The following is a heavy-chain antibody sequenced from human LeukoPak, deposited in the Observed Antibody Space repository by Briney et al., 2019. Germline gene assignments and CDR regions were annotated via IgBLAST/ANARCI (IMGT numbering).Heavy chain of an antibody. V-gene: IGHV3-7*04. D-gene: IGHD2/OR15-2a*01. CDR2: IHPEGNEK. Sequence: GGSLRLSCAVSGFTFSNFWMSWVRQAPGRGLEWVANIHPEGNEKYHVESVKGRFTISRDNAKKSLFLQMNVLRVEDTAVYYCARGGDFSGDHSGQGTLVTVSS. J-gene: IGHJ4*01. CDR1: GFTFSNFW. CDR3: ARGGDFSGDH.